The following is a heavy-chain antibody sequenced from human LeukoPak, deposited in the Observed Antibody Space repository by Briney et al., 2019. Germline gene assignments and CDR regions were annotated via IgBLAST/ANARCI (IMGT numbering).Heavy chain of an antibody. J-gene: IGHJ3*02. D-gene: IGHD3-10*01. Sequence: ASVKVPCKASGYTFTGYYMHWVRQAPGQGLEWMGWINPNSGGTNYAQKFQGWVTMTRDTSISTAYMELSRLRSDDTAVYYCARGFCRGYGSGSYYNRGNAFDIWGQGTMVTVSS. CDR2: INPNSGGT. V-gene: IGHV1-2*04. CDR3: ARGFCRGYGSGSYYNRGNAFDI. CDR1: GYTFTGYY.